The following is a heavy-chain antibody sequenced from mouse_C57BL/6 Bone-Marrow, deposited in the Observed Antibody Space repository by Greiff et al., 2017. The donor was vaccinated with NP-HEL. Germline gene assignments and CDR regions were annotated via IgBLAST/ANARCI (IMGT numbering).Heavy chain of an antibody. Sequence: VMLVESGPGLVAPSQSLSITCTVSGFSLTSYAISWVRQPPGKGLEWLGVIWTGGGTNYNSALKSRLSISKDNSKSQVFLKMNSLQTDDTARYYCASLSYYYGSSWDWYFDVWGTGTTVTVSS. V-gene: IGHV2-9-1*01. D-gene: IGHD1-1*01. CDR3: ASLSYYYGSSWDWYFDV. CDR1: GFSLTSYA. CDR2: IWTGGGT. J-gene: IGHJ1*03.